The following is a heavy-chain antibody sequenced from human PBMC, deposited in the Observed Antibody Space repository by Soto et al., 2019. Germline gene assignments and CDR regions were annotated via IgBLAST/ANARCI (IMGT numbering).Heavy chain of an antibody. Sequence: PSETLSLTCTVSGGSISSSSYYWGWIRQPPGKGLEWIGSIYYSGSTYYNPSLKSRVTISVDTSKNQFSLKLSSVTAADTAVYYCARPVTMVRGLRGWFDPWGQGTLVTVSS. J-gene: IGHJ5*02. CDR2: IYYSGST. CDR3: ARPVTMVRGLRGWFDP. V-gene: IGHV4-39*01. D-gene: IGHD3-10*01. CDR1: GGSISSSSYY.